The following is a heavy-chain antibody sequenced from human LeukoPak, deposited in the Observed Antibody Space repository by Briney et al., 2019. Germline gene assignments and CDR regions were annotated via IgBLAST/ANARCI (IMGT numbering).Heavy chain of an antibody. V-gene: IGHV4-34*01. D-gene: IGHD3-3*01. CDR1: GGSFSGYY. CDR2: IDHSGST. CDR3: ASYEEPYYFDY. J-gene: IGHJ4*02. Sequence: SETLSLTCAVYGGSFSGYYWSWIRQPPGKGLEWIGEIDHSGSTNYNPSLKSRVTISVDTSKNQFSLKLSSVTAADTAVYYCASYEEPYYFDYWGQGTLVTVS.